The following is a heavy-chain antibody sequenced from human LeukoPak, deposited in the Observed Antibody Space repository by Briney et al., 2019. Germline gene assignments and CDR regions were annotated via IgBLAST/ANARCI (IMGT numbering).Heavy chain of an antibody. Sequence: PSETLSLTCTVSDGSISGYYWSWIRQSPGKALEWIGYIYYGGGTSYSPSLKSRITISLDTSQNQFSLTLGSVTAADTAIYYCARLGSYDTIGYFFKQWGQGMLVTVSS. D-gene: IGHD3-22*01. CDR3: ARLGSYDTIGYFFKQ. CDR1: DGSISGYY. CDR2: IYYGGGT. J-gene: IGHJ4*02. V-gene: IGHV4-59*08.